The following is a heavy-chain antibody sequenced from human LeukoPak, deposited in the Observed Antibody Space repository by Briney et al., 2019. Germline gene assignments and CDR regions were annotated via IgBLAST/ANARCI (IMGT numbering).Heavy chain of an antibody. J-gene: IGHJ4*02. D-gene: IGHD4-17*01. CDR3: ARAPGHYGDYPFDY. CDR2: IWYDGSNK. CDR1: GFTFSSYG. Sequence: PGRSLRLSCAASGFTFSSYGMHWVRQAPGKGLEWVAVIWYDGSNKYYADSVKGRFTISRDNSKNTLYLQMNSLRAEDTAVYYCARAPGHYGDYPFDYWGQGTLVTVSS. V-gene: IGHV3-33*01.